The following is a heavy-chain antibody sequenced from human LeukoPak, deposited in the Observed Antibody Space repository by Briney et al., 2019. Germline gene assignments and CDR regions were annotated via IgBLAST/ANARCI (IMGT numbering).Heavy chain of an antibody. V-gene: IGHV4-4*07. Sequence: PSETLSLTCTVSGGSISSYYWSWIRQPAGKGLEWIGRIYTSGSTNYNPSLKSRVTISVDTSKNQFSLKLSSVTAADTAVYYCATARAGAAFRWFDPWGQGTLVTVSS. D-gene: IGHD6-19*01. CDR2: IYTSGST. CDR3: ATARAGAAFRWFDP. CDR1: GGSISSYY. J-gene: IGHJ5*02.